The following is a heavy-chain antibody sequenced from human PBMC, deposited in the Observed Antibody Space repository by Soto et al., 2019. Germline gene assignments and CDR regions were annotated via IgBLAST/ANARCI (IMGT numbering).Heavy chain of an antibody. D-gene: IGHD3-3*01. Sequence: QVQLVESGGGVVQPGRSLRLSCAASGFTFSSYAMHWVRQAPGKGLEWVAVISYDGSNKYYADSVKGRFTISRDNSTNELSLQMNSLRAEDTAVYYCARETYYDFWSGPYYGMDVWGQGTTVTVSS. CDR1: GFTFSSYA. CDR3: ARETYYDFWSGPYYGMDV. V-gene: IGHV3-30-3*01. CDR2: ISYDGSNK. J-gene: IGHJ6*02.